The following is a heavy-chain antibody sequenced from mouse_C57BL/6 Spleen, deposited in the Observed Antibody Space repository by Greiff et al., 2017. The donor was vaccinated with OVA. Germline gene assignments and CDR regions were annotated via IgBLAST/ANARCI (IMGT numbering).Heavy chain of an antibody. CDR3: ARVGYSILFNY. CDR1: GYTFTSYW. J-gene: IGHJ2*01. V-gene: IGHV1-69*01. D-gene: IGHD2-5*01. CDR2: IDPYDSYT. Sequence: VQLQQPGAELVMPGASVKLSCKASGYTFTSYWMHWVKQRPGQGLEWIGEIDPYDSYTNYNQKFKGKSTLTVDKSSSTAYMQLSSLTSKNSAFYCCARVGYSILFNYWGQGPTLTVSS.